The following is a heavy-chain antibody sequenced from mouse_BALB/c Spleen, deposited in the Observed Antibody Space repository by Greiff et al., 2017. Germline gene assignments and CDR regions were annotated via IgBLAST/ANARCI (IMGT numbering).Heavy chain of an antibody. D-gene: IGHD2-3*01. CDR3: ARLYDGYYYAMDY. J-gene: IGHJ4*01. CDR2: ISYSGST. Sequence: EVQLQESGPSLVKPSQTLSLTCSVTGDSITSGYWNWIRKFPGNKLEYMGYISYSGSTYYNPSLKSRISLTRDTSKNQYYLHLNSVTTEDTATYYCARLYDGYYYAMDYWGQGTSVTVSS. CDR1: GDSITSGY. V-gene: IGHV3-8*02.